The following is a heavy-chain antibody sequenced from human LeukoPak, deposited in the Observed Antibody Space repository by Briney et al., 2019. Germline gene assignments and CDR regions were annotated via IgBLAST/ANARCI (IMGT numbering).Heavy chain of an antibody. J-gene: IGHJ3*02. CDR3: ARAYITIFGEDAFDI. Sequence: GGSLRLSCAASGFTFSDYYMSWIRQAPGKGLEWVSYISSSGSTIYYADSVKGRFTISRDNAKNSLYLQMNSLRAEDTAVYYCARAYITIFGEDAFDIWGQGAMATVSS. CDR2: ISSSGSTI. CDR1: GFTFSDYY. D-gene: IGHD3-3*01. V-gene: IGHV3-11*01.